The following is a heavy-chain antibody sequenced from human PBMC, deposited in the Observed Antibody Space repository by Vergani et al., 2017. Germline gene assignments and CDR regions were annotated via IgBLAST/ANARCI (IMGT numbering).Heavy chain of an antibody. Sequence: EVQLVQSGAEVKKPGESLKISCKGSGYSFTSYWIGWVRQMPGKGLEWMGIIYPGDSDTRYSPSFQGQVTISADKSISTAYLQWSSLKAADTAMYYCARLSSGWLSNNYFDYWGQGTLVTVSS. D-gene: IGHD6-19*01. V-gene: IGHV5-51*01. J-gene: IGHJ4*02. CDR2: IYPGDSDT. CDR1: GYSFTSYW. CDR3: ARLSSGWLSNNYFDY.